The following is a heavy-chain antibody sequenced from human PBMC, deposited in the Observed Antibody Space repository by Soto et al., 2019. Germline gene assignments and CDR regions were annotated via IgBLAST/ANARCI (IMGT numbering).Heavy chain of an antibody. J-gene: IGHJ5*02. D-gene: IGHD3-10*01. CDR3: AKDPLYGSGSQSAPYNWFDP. Sequence: GGSLRLSCAASGFTFSSYAMSWVRQAPGKGLEWVSAISGSGGSTYYADSVKGRFTISRDNSKNTLYLQMNSLRAEDTAVYYCAKDPLYGSGSQSAPYNWFDPWGQGTLVTVSS. CDR2: ISGSGGST. CDR1: GFTFSSYA. V-gene: IGHV3-23*01.